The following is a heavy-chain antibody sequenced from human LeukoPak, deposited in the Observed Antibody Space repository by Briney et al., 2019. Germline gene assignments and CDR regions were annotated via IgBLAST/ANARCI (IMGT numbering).Heavy chain of an antibody. Sequence: TSETLSLTCAVSGYSISSGYYWGWIRQPPGKGLEWIGSIYHSGSTYYNPSLKSRVTISVDTSKNQFSLKLSSVTAADTAVYYCARLGGYCSSTSCYFDYWGQGTLVTVSS. CDR2: IYHSGST. CDR3: ARLGGYCSSTSCYFDY. J-gene: IGHJ4*02. V-gene: IGHV4-38-2*01. CDR1: GYSISSGYY. D-gene: IGHD2-2*01.